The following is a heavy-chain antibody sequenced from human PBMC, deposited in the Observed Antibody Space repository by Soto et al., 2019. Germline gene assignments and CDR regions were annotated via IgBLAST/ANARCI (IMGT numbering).Heavy chain of an antibody. CDR1: GYSFTSYW. CDR3: ARGRHILTGYYRDLNYGMDV. Sequence: GESLKISCKGSGYSFTSYWIGWVRQMPGKGLEWMGIIYPGDSDTRYSPSFQGQVTISADKSISTAYLQWSSLKASDTAVYYCARGRHILTGYYRDLNYGMDVWGQGTTVTVSS. D-gene: IGHD3-9*01. J-gene: IGHJ6*02. V-gene: IGHV5-51*01. CDR2: IYPGDSDT.